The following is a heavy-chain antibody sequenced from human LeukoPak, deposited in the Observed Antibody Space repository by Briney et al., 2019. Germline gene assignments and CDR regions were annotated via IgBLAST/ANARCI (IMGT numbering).Heavy chain of an antibody. V-gene: IGHV3-23*01. CDR3: AKGRELLWFGDLGPFDY. Sequence: GGSPRLSCAASGFTFSSYAMSWVRQAPGKGLEWVSAISGSGGSTYYADSVKGRFTISRDNSKNTLYLQMNSLRAEDTAVYYCAKGRELLWFGDLGPFDYWGQGTLVTVSS. CDR2: ISGSGGST. D-gene: IGHD3-10*01. CDR1: GFTFSSYA. J-gene: IGHJ4*02.